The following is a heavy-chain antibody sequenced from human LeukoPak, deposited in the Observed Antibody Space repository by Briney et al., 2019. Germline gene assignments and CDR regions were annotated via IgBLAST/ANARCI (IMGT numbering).Heavy chain of an antibody. CDR2: IYYSGST. CDR3: ARSGTTSHDNWFDP. J-gene: IGHJ5*02. D-gene: IGHD1-1*01. Sequence: SETLSLTCTVSGGSISSSSYYWGWIRQPPGKGLEWIGSIYYSGSTYYNPSLKSRVTISVDTSKNQFSLKLSSVAAADTAVYYCARSGTTSHDNWFDPWGQGTLVTVSS. CDR1: GGSISSSSYY. V-gene: IGHV4-39*07.